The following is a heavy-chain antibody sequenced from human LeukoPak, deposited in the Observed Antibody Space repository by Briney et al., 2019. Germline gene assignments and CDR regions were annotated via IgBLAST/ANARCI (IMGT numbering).Heavy chain of an antibody. J-gene: IGHJ4*02. CDR2: INHSGST. V-gene: IGHV4-34*01. Sequence: PSETLSLTCAVYGGSFSGYYWSWIRQPPGKGLEWIGEINHSGSTNYNPSLKSRDTISVDTSKNQFSLKLSSVTAADTAVYYCARGTRALRWLQFFDYWGQGTLVTVSS. CDR1: GGSFSGYY. CDR3: ARGTRALRWLQFFDY. D-gene: IGHD5-24*01.